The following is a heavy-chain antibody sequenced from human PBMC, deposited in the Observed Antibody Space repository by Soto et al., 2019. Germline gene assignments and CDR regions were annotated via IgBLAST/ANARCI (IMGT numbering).Heavy chain of an antibody. CDR3: ARVGAWHDYSTLYATDV. D-gene: IGHD4-4*01. J-gene: IGHJ6*02. Sequence: SETVSLTCTVSGGSISSGDYYLSWIRQPPGKGLEWIGYIYYSGSTSYNPSLKSRVIISVDTSKKQFSLKLSSVTAAETAVYYCARVGAWHDYSTLYATDVWGQGTTVTVSS. CDR1: GGSISSGDYY. CDR2: IYYSGST. V-gene: IGHV4-30-4*01.